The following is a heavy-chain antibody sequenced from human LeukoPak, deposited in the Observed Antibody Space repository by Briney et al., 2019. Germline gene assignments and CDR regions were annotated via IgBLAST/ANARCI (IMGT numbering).Heavy chain of an antibody. V-gene: IGHV1-69*06. Sequence: SVKVSCKASGGTFSSYAISWVRQAPGQGLEWMGGIIPIFGTANYAQKFQGRVTITADKSTSTAYMELSSLRSEDTAVYYCARESTYYDSSGYYYSLFDYWGQGTLVTVSS. CDR2: IIPIFGTA. D-gene: IGHD3-22*01. CDR3: ARESTYYDSSGYYYSLFDY. CDR1: GGTFSSYA. J-gene: IGHJ4*02.